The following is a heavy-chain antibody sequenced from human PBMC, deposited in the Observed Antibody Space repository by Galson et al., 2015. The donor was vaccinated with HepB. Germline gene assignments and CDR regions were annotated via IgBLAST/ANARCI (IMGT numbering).Heavy chain of an antibody. J-gene: IGHJ6*02. CDR1: GFTFSSYA. Sequence: SLRLSCAASGFTFSSYAMHWVRQAPGKGLEWVAVISYDGSNKYYADSVKGRFTISRDNSKNTLYLQMNSLRAEDTAVYYCASAARWGSSGWSDYYYYYGMDVWGQGTTVTVSS. V-gene: IGHV3-30*04. D-gene: IGHD6-19*01. CDR3: ASAARWGSSGWSDYYYYYGMDV. CDR2: ISYDGSNK.